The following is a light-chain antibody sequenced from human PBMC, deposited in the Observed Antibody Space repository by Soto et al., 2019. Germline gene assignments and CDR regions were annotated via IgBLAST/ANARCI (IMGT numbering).Light chain of an antibody. V-gene: IGKV1-5*03. Sequence: DIQMTQSPSTLSASVGDRVFITCRASQTVSTWLAWYQQKPGKAPKLLISKVSTLESGVPPRFSGSGSGTEFTLSVSSLQPEDCATYYCQQYDGNSWTFGQVTKLQIK. CDR1: QTVSTW. CDR3: QQYDGNSWT. CDR2: KVS. J-gene: IGKJ1*01.